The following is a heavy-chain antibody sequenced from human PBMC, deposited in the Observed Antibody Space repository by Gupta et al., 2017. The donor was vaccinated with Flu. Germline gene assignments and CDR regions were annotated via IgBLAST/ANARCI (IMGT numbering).Heavy chain of an antibody. V-gene: IGHV4-31*02. Sequence: MSSGGYYWSGIRQHPGKGLECSGYIYYSGSTYYNPSLKSRVTISVDASKNQFSLKLSSVTAADTAVYYCARDNAMKKGVDYWGQGTLVTVSS. CDR3: ARDNAMKKGVDY. CDR2: IYYSGST. D-gene: IGHD2-2*01. CDR1: MSSGGYY. J-gene: IGHJ4*02.